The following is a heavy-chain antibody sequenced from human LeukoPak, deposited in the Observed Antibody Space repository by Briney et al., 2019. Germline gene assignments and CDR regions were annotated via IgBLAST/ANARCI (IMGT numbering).Heavy chain of an antibody. Sequence: GASVKVSCKASGYTFTNYYIHWVRQAPGQGLEWMGIINPGAGSTTYAQKLQGRVSMTWDTSTSTVYMRLSSLRSEDTAVYYCARDRGIRGTNWFDSWGQGTLVFVSS. CDR1: GYTFTNYY. V-gene: IGHV1-46*04. CDR2: INPGAGST. D-gene: IGHD3-10*01. CDR3: ARDRGIRGTNWFDS. J-gene: IGHJ5*01.